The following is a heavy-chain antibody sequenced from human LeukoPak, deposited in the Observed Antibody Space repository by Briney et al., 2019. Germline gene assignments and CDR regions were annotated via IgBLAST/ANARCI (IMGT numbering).Heavy chain of an antibody. CDR1: GFTFSSYS. Sequence: GGSLRLSCAASGFTFSSYSMNWVRQAPGKGLEWVSYISSSSSTIYYADSVKGRFTISRDNAKNSLYLQMNSLRAEDTAVYYCARDTPDIVVVVAATDAFDIWGQGTMVTVSS. CDR3: ARDTPDIVVVVAATDAFDI. V-gene: IGHV3-48*01. CDR2: ISSSSSTI. J-gene: IGHJ3*02. D-gene: IGHD2-15*01.